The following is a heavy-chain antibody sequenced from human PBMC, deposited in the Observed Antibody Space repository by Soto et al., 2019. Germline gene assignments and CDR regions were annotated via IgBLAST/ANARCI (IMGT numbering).Heavy chain of an antibody. D-gene: IGHD3-10*01. CDR2: ISAYNGNT. V-gene: IGHV1-18*01. J-gene: IGHJ5*02. CDR1: GYTFTSYG. Sequence: ASVKVSCKASGYTFTSYGISWVRQAPGQGLEWMGWISAYNGNTNYAQKLQGRVTMTTDTSTSTAYMELRSLRSDDTAVYYCARDSGWLGESTPVGPWGQGTLVTVSS. CDR3: ARDSGWLGESTPVGP.